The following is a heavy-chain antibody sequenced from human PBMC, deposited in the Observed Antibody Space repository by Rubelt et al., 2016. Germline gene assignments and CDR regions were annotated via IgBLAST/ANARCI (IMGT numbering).Heavy chain of an antibody. D-gene: IGHD3-3*01. Sequence: QVQLQQWGAGLLKPSETLSLTCAVYGGSFSGYYWSWIRQPPGKGLEWIGEINHSGSTNYNPFLKSRVIISVDTSNNQFAVRLWSGTAADTAGYYCARSVIFPFWSGYRGLDYWGQGTLVTVSS. J-gene: IGHJ4*02. CDR2: INHSGST. CDR3: ARSVIFPFWSGYRGLDY. V-gene: IGHV4-34*01. CDR1: GGSFSGYY.